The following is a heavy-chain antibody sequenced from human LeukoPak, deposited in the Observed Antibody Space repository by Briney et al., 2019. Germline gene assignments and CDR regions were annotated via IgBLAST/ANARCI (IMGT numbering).Heavy chain of an antibody. CDR3: AKGYDSSGYALLFDY. D-gene: IGHD3-22*01. J-gene: IGHJ4*02. V-gene: IGHV3-30*18. CDR2: ISYDGSKK. Sequence: HPGRSLRLSCAASGFTFSSYGMHWVRQAPGKGLEWVAVISYDGSKKYYADSVKGRFTVSRGNSKTTLYLQMNSMRAENTAVYYCAKGYDSSGYALLFDYWGQGTVVTVSS. CDR1: GFTFSSYG.